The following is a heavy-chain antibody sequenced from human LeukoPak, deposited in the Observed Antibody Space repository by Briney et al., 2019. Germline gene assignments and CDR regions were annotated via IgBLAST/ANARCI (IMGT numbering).Heavy chain of an antibody. D-gene: IGHD5-18*01. V-gene: IGHV3-30-3*01. Sequence: PGGSLRLSCAASGFTFSSYAMHWVRQAPGKGLEWVAVISYDGSNKYYADSVKGRFTISRDNSKNTLYLQMNSLRAEDTAVYYCAVVDTAMVLPFDYWGQGTLVTVSS. CDR1: GFTFSSYA. CDR3: AVVDTAMVLPFDY. CDR2: ISYDGSNK. J-gene: IGHJ4*02.